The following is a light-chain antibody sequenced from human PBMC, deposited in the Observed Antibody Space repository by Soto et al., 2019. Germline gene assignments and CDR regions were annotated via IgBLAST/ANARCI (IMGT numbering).Light chain of an antibody. J-gene: IGKJ1*01. CDR1: QTISSW. V-gene: IGKV1-5*03. Sequence: PSTLSGSVGDRVSITCRASQTISSWLAWYQQKPGKAPKLLIYKASTLKSGVPSRFSGSGSGTEFTLTISILLLKDFAAYECEPRSRYSGGFGLRT. CDR2: KAS. CDR3: EPRSRYSGG.